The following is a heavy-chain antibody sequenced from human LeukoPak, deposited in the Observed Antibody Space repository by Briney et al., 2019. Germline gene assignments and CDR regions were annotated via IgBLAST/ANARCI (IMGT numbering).Heavy chain of an antibody. CDR2: ISGSGTGT. CDR3: ARDVLMGVTGY. D-gene: IGHD1-20*01. J-gene: IGHJ4*02. CDR1: GFTFSSSA. Sequence: GGSLRLSCAASGFTFSSSAMSWVRQAPGKGLYWVSAISGSGTGTYYADSVKGRFTISRDNSKNTLYLQMNSLRAEDTAVYYCARDVLMGVTGYWGQGTLVTVSS. V-gene: IGHV3-23*01.